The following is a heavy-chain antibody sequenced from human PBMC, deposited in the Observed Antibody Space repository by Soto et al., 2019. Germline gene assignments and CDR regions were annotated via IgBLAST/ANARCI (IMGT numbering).Heavy chain of an antibody. D-gene: IGHD3-22*01. CDR1: GFTFTSSA. CDR3: AADLYDSSDVKDLGVY. CDR2: IVIGRGNT. V-gene: IGHV1-58*01. J-gene: IGHJ4*02. Sequence: SVKVSCKASGFTFTSSAVQWVRQARGQRLEWIGWIVIGRGNTNYAQKFQERVTITRDMSTNTAYMELSSLRSEDTAVYYCAADLYDSSDVKDLGVYWGRGTLVTVSS.